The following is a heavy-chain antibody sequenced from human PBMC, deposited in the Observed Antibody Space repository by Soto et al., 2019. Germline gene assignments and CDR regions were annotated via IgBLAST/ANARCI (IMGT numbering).Heavy chain of an antibody. Sequence: GASVKVSCKASGDTFSFYTINWVRQAPGLGLEWMGRVNPIVSMSNYAQKFQGRVTITADKSTNTAYIQQSSLRSEDTAIYYCAASYGSGYRAFDYWG. D-gene: IGHD3-10*01. CDR2: VNPIVSMS. CDR3: AASYGSGYRAFDY. J-gene: IGHJ4*01. V-gene: IGHV1-69*02. CDR1: GDTFSFYT.